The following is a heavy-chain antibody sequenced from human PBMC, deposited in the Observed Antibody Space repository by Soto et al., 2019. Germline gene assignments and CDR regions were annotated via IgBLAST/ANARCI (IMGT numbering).Heavy chain of an antibody. CDR1: GGTFSSYA. CDR3: ARMLGSGSLYGMDV. CDR2: IIPIFGTA. Sequence: SVKVSCKASGGTFSSYAISWVRQAPGEGLEWMGGIIPIFGTANYAQKFQGRVTITADESTSTAYMELSSLRSEDTAVYYCARMLGSGSLYGMDVWGQGTTVTVS. D-gene: IGHD3-10*01. V-gene: IGHV1-69*13. J-gene: IGHJ6*02.